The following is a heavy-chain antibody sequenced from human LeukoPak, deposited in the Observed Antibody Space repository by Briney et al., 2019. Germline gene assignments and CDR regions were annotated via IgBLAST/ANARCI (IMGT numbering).Heavy chain of an antibody. Sequence: PSETLSLTCSVSGGSISTTSHHWVWIRQPPGKGPEWIGSIYYSGDTYYNPSLNSRVTMSVDTSTNQFSLRLSSVTATDTAVFYCARLTSTCTGGSCYYYYFDSWGQGTLVTVSS. CDR3: ARLTSTCTGGSCYYYYFDS. D-gene: IGHD2-15*01. CDR2: IYYSGDT. J-gene: IGHJ4*02. CDR1: GGSISTTSHH. V-gene: IGHV4-39*01.